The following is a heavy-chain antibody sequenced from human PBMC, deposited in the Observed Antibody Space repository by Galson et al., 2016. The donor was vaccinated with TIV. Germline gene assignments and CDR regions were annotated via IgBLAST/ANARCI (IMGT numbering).Heavy chain of an antibody. CDR2: IFTSGST. V-gene: IGHV4-61*02. Sequence: TLSLTCTVSGESISSGPYYWSWIRQSAGKGLEWIGRIFTSGSTNYNPSLESRVTISLDTSRNQFSLKLTSVTAADTAVYYCARDGAEWGYYHYYMDVWGKGTTVTVSS. CDR3: ARDGAEWGYYHYYMDV. J-gene: IGHJ6*03. D-gene: IGHD1-26*01. CDR1: GESISSGPYY.